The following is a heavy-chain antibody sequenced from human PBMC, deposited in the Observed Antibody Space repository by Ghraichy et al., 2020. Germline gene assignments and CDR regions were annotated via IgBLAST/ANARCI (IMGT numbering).Heavy chain of an antibody. CDR1: GGSISSYH. CDR3: AMGQGDPLLGADY. V-gene: IGHV4-59*01. Sequence: SEKLSLTCTVSGGSISSYHWSWIRQPPGKGLEWLGYVYYSGSTNYNPSLKSRVTMSVDTSKNQFSLKMSSVTAADTAVYYSAMGQGDPLLGADYWGQGTLVTVSS. D-gene: IGHD2-21*02. CDR2: VYYSGST. J-gene: IGHJ4*02.